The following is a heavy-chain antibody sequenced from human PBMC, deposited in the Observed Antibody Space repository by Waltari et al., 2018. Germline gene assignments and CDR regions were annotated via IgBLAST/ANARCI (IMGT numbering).Heavy chain of an antibody. Sequence: QVQLVQSGAEVKKPGSSVKVSCKASGGTFSSYAISWVRQAPGQGLEWMGGIIPIVGTANYAQKFQGRVTITADESTSTAYMELSSLRSEDTAVYYCASGYYYGSGRSYYYGMDVWGQGTTVTVSS. CDR2: IIPIVGTA. J-gene: IGHJ6*02. D-gene: IGHD3-10*01. CDR3: ASGYYYGSGRSYYYGMDV. CDR1: GGTFSSYA. V-gene: IGHV1-69*01.